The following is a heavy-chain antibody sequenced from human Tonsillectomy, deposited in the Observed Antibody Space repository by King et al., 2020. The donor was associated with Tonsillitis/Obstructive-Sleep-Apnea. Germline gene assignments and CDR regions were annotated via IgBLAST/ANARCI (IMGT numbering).Heavy chain of an antibody. CDR3: ATRLTGIAAAGSDWFAP. Sequence: VQLQQWGAGLLKPSETLSLTCAVYGGSFSAYYWSWIRQPPGKGLEWIGEINHIGSTNYNPSLKSRVTISGDRSKNQFSLKLSSVTAADTAVYYCATRLTGIAAAGSDWFAPWGQGNLVTVSS. D-gene: IGHD6-13*01. J-gene: IGHJ5*02. CDR1: GGSFSAYY. V-gene: IGHV4-34*01. CDR2: INHIGST.